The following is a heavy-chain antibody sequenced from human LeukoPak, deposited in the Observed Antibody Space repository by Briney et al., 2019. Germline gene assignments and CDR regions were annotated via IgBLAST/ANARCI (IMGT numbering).Heavy chain of an antibody. V-gene: IGHV3-49*04. Sequence: PGRSLRLSCTASGFTFGDYAMSWVRQAPGKGLEWVGFIRSKAYGGTTEYAASVKGRFTISRDDSKSIAYLQMNRLKTEDTAVYYCTREGVDYFDYWGQGTLVTVSS. CDR2: IRSKAYGGTT. J-gene: IGHJ4*02. CDR1: GFTFGDYA. D-gene: IGHD3-3*01. CDR3: TREGVDYFDY.